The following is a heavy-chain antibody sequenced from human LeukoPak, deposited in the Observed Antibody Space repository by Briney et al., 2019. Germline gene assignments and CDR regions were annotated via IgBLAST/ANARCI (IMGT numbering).Heavy chain of an antibody. Sequence: PGGSLRLSCAASGFTVSTNYVSWFRQAPGKGLEWVSVIYSSGSTYYADSVKDRFTISRDGSQNVVYLQMNSLRVEDTAMYYCARATWGYQFDCWGQGTLVTVSS. CDR2: IYSSGST. J-gene: IGHJ4*02. V-gene: IGHV3-66*01. CDR3: ARATWGYQFDC. D-gene: IGHD5-12*01. CDR1: GFTVSTNY.